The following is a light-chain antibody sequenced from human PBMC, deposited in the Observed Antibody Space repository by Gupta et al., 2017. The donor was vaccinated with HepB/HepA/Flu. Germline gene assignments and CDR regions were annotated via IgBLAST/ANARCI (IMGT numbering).Light chain of an antibody. CDR2: DVS. Sequence: QSALTQPASVSGSPGQSITIPCTRSRSDIGTNNYVSWHQQHPGKPHKLMISDVSSRTAGIAHSFSGSKAGNTASLTISRRQEEDDADYYGRADRSSSTVVFGGGTKVTVL. CDR1: RSDIGTNNY. CDR3: RADRSSSTVV. J-gene: IGLJ2*01. V-gene: IGLV2-14*03.